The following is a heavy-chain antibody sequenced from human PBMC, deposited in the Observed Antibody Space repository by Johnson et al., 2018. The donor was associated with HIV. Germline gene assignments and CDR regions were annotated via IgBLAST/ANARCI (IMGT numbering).Heavy chain of an antibody. V-gene: IGHV3-30*02. Sequence: QVQLVESGGGVVQPGGSLRLSCAASGFTFTSYGMHWVRQAPGKGLEWVAFIRYDGSNKYYADSVTGRFTISRDKSKNTLYLQMNSLRAEDTAVYYCARGIAAAPLWAFDIWGQGTMVTVSS. CDR1: GFTFTSYG. J-gene: IGHJ3*02. D-gene: IGHD6-13*01. CDR3: ARGIAAAPLWAFDI. CDR2: IRYDGSNK.